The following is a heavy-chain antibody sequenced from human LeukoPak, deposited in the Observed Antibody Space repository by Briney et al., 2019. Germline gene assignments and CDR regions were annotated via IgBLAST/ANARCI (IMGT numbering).Heavy chain of an antibody. CDR3: ATTEGYSSSWYYFDY. CDR2: FDPEDGET. Sequence: ASVKVSCKASGGTFSSYAISWVRQAPGQGLEWMGGFDPEDGETIYAQKFQGRVTMTEDTSTDTAYMELSSLRSEDTAVYYCATTEGYSSSWYYFDYWGQGTLVTVSS. CDR1: GGTFSSYA. D-gene: IGHD6-13*01. V-gene: IGHV1-24*01. J-gene: IGHJ4*02.